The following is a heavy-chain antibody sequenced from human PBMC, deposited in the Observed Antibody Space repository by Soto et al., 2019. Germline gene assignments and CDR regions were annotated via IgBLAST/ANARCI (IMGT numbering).Heavy chain of an antibody. J-gene: IGHJ4*02. CDR1: GGTFSSYA. D-gene: IGHD3-22*01. Sequence: SVKVSCKASGGTFSSYAISWVRQAPGQGLEWMGGIIPIFGTANYAQKFQGRVTITADKSTSTAYMELSSLRSEDTAVYYCARATLYYDSSGYCFDYWGQGTLVTVSS. CDR3: ARATLYYDSSGYCFDY. CDR2: IIPIFGTA. V-gene: IGHV1-69*06.